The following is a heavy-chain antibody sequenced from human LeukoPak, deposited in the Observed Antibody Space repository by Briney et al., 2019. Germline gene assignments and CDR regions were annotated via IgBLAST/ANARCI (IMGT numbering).Heavy chain of an antibody. V-gene: IGHV3-23*01. Sequence: PGGSLRLSCAASGFTFSSYAMSWVRQAPGKGLEWVSAISGSGGSTYYADSVKGRFTISRDNSKNTLYLQMNSLRAEDTAVYYCAKDPTWTYYDILTGDYRGQGTLVTVSS. CDR1: GFTFSSYA. J-gene: IGHJ4*02. D-gene: IGHD3-9*01. CDR3: AKDPTWTYYDILTGDY. CDR2: ISGSGGST.